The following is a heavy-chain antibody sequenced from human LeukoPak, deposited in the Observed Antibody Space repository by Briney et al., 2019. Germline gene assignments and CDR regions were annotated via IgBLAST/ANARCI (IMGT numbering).Heavy chain of an antibody. J-gene: IGHJ4*02. CDR2: ISGSGGST. CDR3: AKVVEDYYDSSGYLPINYFNY. CDR1: GFTFSSYA. Sequence: AGSLRLSCAASGFTFSSYAMSWIRQAAGKGLEWVSAISGSGGSTYYADSVKGRFTISRDNSKNTLYLQMNSLRAEDTAVYYCAKVVEDYYDSSGYLPINYFNYWGQGTLVTVSS. D-gene: IGHD3-22*01. V-gene: IGHV3-23*01.